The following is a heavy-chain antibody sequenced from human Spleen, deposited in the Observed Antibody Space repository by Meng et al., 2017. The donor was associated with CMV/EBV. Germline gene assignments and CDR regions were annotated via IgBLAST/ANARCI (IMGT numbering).Heavy chain of an antibody. CDR1: GYTFTRYG. V-gene: IGHV1-18*01. CDR3: ARDFPKAYYFYGMDV. Sequence: SGYTFTRYGISWVRQAPGQWLEWMGWISGNNDVTNSAQNLQCRVTMTTDISMTTAYLELRRLRSDDTAVYYCARDFPKAYYFYGMDVGGQGTTVTVSS. J-gene: IGHJ6*02. CDR2: ISGNNDVT.